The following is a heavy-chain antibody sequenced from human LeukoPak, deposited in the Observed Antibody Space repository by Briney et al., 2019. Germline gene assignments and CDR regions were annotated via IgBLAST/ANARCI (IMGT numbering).Heavy chain of an antibody. CDR3: ARNFDMKGFDP. J-gene: IGHJ5*02. CDR1: GYTFTGYY. V-gene: IGHV1-2*02. CDR2: INSDSGFT. Sequence: ASVNLSCKASGYTFTGYYMNWVRQAPGQGLEWMGWINSDSGFTKYAQKFQGRVTMTRDTSITTVYMDLTRLTSDDTAVYYCARNFDMKGFDPWGQGTLVTVSS. D-gene: IGHD3-9*01.